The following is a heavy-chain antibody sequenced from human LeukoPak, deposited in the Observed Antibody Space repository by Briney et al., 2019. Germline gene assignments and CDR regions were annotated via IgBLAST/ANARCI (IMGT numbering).Heavy chain of an antibody. Sequence: ASVKVSCKASGYTFSLYYLHWVRQAPGQGLEWMGWINTNTGNPTYAQGFTGRFVFSLDTSVSTAYQQISSLKAEDTAVYYCAREGPTVTTEYYYYYMDVWGKGTTVTVSS. CDR2: INTNTGNP. CDR3: AREGPTVTTEYYYYYMDV. J-gene: IGHJ6*03. V-gene: IGHV7-4-1*02. CDR1: GYTFSLYY. D-gene: IGHD4-17*01.